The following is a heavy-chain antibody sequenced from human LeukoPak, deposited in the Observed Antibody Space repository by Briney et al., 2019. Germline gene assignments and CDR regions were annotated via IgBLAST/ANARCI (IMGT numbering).Heavy chain of an antibody. V-gene: IGHV3-21*01. J-gene: IGHJ4*02. CDR1: VFTFSSYT. CDR3: AAADPPDY. Sequence: GGSLRLSCAASVFTFSSYTMNWVRQDPGKGLEWVSSTSSRSGYIYYADSVKGRFTISRDKTKNSLYLQMNSLRAEDTAVYYCAAADPPDYWGQGSLVTVSS. CDR2: TSSRSGYI.